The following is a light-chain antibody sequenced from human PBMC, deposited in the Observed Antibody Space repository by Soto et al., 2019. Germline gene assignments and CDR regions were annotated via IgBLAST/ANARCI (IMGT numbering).Light chain of an antibody. V-gene: IGLV2-14*01. CDR2: EVS. CDR3: TSYSRYRVLV. Sequence: QSVLTQPACVSGSLGQSITISCTGTSSDIGGYKYVSWYQQHPGKAPKLIIFEVSNRPSGVSDRFSGSNSGNTASLTISGLQAEDEADYYCTSYSRYRVLVFGGGTK. CDR1: SSDIGGYKY. J-gene: IGLJ3*02.